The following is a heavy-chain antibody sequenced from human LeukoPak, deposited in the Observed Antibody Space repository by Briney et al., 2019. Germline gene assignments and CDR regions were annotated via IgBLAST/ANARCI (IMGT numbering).Heavy chain of an antibody. D-gene: IGHD6-13*01. J-gene: IGHJ4*02. CDR2: IYYSGST. CDR3: ARADSSSWYEPDY. CDR1: GGSISSYS. V-gene: IGHV4-59*01. Sequence: SETLSLTCTVSGGSISSYSWSWIRQPPGKGLEWIGYIYYSGSTNYNPSLKSRVTISVDTSKNQFSLKLSSVTAADTAVYYCARADSSSWYEPDYWGQGTLVTVSS.